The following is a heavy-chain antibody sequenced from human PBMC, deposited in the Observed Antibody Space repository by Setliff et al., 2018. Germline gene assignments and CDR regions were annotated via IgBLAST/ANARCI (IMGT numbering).Heavy chain of an antibody. D-gene: IGHD3-3*01. V-gene: IGHV4-34*01. Sequence: SETLSLTCTVYGASFSNYYWGWVRQPPEERLEWIGEIDHSGRTKYNPSLKGRVTISVDTSKNQFTLRLSSVTAADTAVYYCRFWSGYYKNDYWGQGTVVTVSS. CDR2: IDHSGRT. CDR1: GASFSNYY. J-gene: IGHJ4*02. CDR3: RFWSGYYKNDY.